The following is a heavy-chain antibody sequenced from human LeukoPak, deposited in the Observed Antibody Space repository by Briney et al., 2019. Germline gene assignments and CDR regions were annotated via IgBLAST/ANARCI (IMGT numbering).Heavy chain of an antibody. CDR1: GLTFGRYA. V-gene: IGHV3-23*01. J-gene: IGHJ4*02. D-gene: IGHD2-15*01. CDR3: ARQLGYCSDGTCYFDY. Sequence: PGGSLRLSCAASGLTFGRYAMGWVRQAPGRSLEWVAAIGTGGSVPYYADSVKGRFTISRDNPKNTLYLQMNSLRAEDTAIYYCARQLGYCSDGTCYFDYWGQGTLVTVSS. CDR2: IGTGGSVP.